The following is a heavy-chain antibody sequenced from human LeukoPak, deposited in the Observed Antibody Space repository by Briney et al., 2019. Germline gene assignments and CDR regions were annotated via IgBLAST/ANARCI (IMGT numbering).Heavy chain of an antibody. CDR2: ISSSGSTI. D-gene: IGHD3-22*01. V-gene: IGHV3-48*03. CDR3: ARVPSRITMIVAAFDI. J-gene: IGHJ3*02. CDR1: GFTFSSYE. Sequence: GGSLRLSCAASGFTFSSYEMNWVRQAPGKGLEWVSYISSSGSTIYYADSVKGRFTISRDNAKNSLNLQMNSLKAEDTAVYYCARVPSRITMIVAAFDIWGQGTMVTVSS.